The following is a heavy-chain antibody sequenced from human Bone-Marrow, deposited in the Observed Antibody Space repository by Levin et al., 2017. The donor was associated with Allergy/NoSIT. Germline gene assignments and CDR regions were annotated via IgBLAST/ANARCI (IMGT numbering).Heavy chain of an antibody. Sequence: ASVKVSCKVSGTPLTALSMHWVRQAPGKGLEWMGYFDPEDGKTMHAQKFQGRISMTADTSTDTAYMDLSSLRSDDTAMYYCATGPYVVGSTWFDYWGLGTLVTISS. J-gene: IGHJ4*02. CDR3: ATGPYVVGSTWFDY. D-gene: IGHD1-26*01. V-gene: IGHV1-24*01. CDR1: GTPLTALS. CDR2: FDPEDGKT.